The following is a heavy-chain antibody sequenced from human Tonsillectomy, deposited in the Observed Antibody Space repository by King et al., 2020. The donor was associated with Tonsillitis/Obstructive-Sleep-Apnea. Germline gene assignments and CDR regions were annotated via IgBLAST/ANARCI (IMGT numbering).Heavy chain of an antibody. CDR3: AKDRGYCSGGSCYRPSDY. CDR1: GVTFRSYA. V-gene: IGHV3-23*04. Sequence: VQLVESGGGLVQPGGSLRLSCAASGVTFRSYAMSWVRQAPGEGLEWVSAISGSGDRTYYDDSVKGRFTISRDNSKITLYLQMNSLRAEDTAVYYCAKDRGYCSGGSCYRPSDYWGQGTLVTVSS. D-gene: IGHD2-15*01. CDR2: ISGSGDRT. J-gene: IGHJ4*02.